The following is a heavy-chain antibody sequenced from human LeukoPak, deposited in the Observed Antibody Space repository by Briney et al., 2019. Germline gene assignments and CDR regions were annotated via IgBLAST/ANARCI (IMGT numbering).Heavy chain of an antibody. CDR3: ASPMGAGYY. CDR1: GGSITNYY. D-gene: IGHD1-26*01. J-gene: IGHJ4*02. V-gene: IGHV4-39*01. CDR2: IYYSGST. Sequence: SETLSLTCTVSGGSITNYYWGWIRQPPGKGLEWIGSIYYSGSTYYNPSLKSRVTISVDTSKNQFSLKLSSVTAADTAVYYCASPMGAGYYWGQGTLVTVSS.